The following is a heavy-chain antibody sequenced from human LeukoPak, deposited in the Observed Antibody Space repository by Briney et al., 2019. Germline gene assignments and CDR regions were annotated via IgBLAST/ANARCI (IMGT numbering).Heavy chain of an antibody. D-gene: IGHD3-22*01. CDR1: GGTFSSYA. CDR2: IIPILGKA. Sequence: SVKVSCKASGGTFSSYAISWVRQAPGQGLEWMGRIIPILGKANYAQKFQGRVTITADKSTSTAYMELSSLRSEDTAVYYCARDPYDSSGKSEIFDYWGQGTLVTVSS. CDR3: ARDPYDSSGKSEIFDY. J-gene: IGHJ4*02. V-gene: IGHV1-69*04.